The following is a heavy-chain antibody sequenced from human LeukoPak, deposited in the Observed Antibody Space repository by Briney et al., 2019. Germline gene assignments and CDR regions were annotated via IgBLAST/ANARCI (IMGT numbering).Heavy chain of an antibody. D-gene: IGHD3-10*01. CDR2: INSDGSST. V-gene: IGHV3-74*01. Sequence: GGSLRLSCAASGFTFSSYWMHWVRQVPGKGLVWVSRINSDGSSTSYADSVKGRFTISRDNAKNTLYVQMNSLRAEDTAVYYRSTGSGHAFDIWAEGQWSPSPQ. CDR1: GFTFSSYW. J-gene: IGHJ3*02. CDR3: STGSGHAFDI.